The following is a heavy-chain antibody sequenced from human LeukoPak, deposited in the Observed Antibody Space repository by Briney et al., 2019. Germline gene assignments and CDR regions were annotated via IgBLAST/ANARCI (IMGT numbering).Heavy chain of an antibody. CDR2: MNPNSGNT. CDR3: ARDYDAFDI. V-gene: IGHV1-8*03. Sequence: ASVKVSCKASGYTFTSYDINWVRQATGQGREWMGWMNPNSGNTGYAQKFQGRVTITRNTSTSTAYMELSSLRSEDTAVYYCARDYDAFDIWGQGTMVTVSS. D-gene: IGHD4-11*01. J-gene: IGHJ3*02. CDR1: GYTFTSYD.